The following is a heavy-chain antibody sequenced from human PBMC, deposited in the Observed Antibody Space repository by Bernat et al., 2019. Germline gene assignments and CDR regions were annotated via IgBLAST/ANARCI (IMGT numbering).Heavy chain of an antibody. V-gene: IGHV1-2*04. CDR1: GYTFTGYY. CDR3: ARGGDYGAGTFSEY. CDR2: INPNSGDT. Sequence: QVHLVQSGAEVKKPGASVKVSCKASGYTFTGYYIHWIRQAPGQGLEWMGWINPNSGDTNYAQKFQGWVTMTRDTSISTAYMDLTRLKSDDTAIYDCARGGDYGAGTFSEYWGQGSLVTVSS. J-gene: IGHJ4*02. D-gene: IGHD3-10*01.